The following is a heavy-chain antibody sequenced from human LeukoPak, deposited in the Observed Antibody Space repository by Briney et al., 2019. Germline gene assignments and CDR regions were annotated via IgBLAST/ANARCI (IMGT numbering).Heavy chain of an antibody. CDR2: IYYSGST. CDR3: ARDKGLAAAGHWYFDL. J-gene: IGHJ2*01. V-gene: IGHV4-59*01. D-gene: IGHD6-13*01. CDR1: GGSISSNY. Sequence: SETLSLTCTVSGGSISSNYWSWIRQPPGKGLEWIGYIYYSGSTNYNPSLKSRVTISVDTSKNQFSLKLSSVTAADTAVYYCARDKGLAAAGHWYFDLWGRGTLVTVSS.